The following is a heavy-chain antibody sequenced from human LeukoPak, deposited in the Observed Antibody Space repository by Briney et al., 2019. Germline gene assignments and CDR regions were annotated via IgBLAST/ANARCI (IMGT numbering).Heavy chain of an antibody. CDR1: GGSISSYY. CDR3: ARGGTDYDFLTGYYPTYFFDS. CDR2: IYYSGST. V-gene: IGHV4-59*01. J-gene: IGHJ4*02. Sequence: SETLSLTCTVSGGSISSYYWSWIRQPPGKGLEWIGYIYYSGSTNYNPSLKSRVTISVDTSKNQFSLKLTSVTAADTAVYYCARGGTDYDFLTGYYPTYFFDSWGQGTLVTVSA. D-gene: IGHD3-9*01.